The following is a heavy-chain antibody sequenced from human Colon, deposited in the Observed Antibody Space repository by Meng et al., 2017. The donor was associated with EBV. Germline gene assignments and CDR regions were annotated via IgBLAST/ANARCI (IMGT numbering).Heavy chain of an antibody. CDR1: GYTFASYG. J-gene: IGHJ4*02. CDR3: ARGTPGRSYSDY. Sequence: QVNRLQAGAEVKKPGASVRVSCEASGYTFASYGISWLRQAPGQGLEWMGWFVNNVDTYSAQKFQGRVTMTTDTHTSTAFMELRSLRSDDTAVYYRARGTPGRSYSDYWGQGTLVTVSS. CDR2: FVNNVDT. V-gene: IGHV1-18*01. D-gene: IGHD3-10*01.